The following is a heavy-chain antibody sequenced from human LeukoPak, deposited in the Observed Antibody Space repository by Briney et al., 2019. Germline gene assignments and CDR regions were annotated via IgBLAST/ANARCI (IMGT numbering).Heavy chain of an antibody. V-gene: IGHV3-30*03. D-gene: IGHD2-2*01. Sequence: GGSLRLSCAVSGFTFTDAWMNWVRQAPGKGLEWVATISTDGRNEHYAETVKGRFTISRDNPKNTLYLQVNSLRDDDTAVYYCARQADARVAGIDYCGQGTLVTVSS. CDR1: GFTFTDAW. CDR3: ARQADARVAGIDY. J-gene: IGHJ4*02. CDR2: ISTDGRNE.